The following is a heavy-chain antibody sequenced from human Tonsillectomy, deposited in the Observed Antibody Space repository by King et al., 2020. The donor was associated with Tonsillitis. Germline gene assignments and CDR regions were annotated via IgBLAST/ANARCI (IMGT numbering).Heavy chain of an antibody. D-gene: IGHD5-24*01. Sequence: LQLQESGPGLVKPSETLSLTCTVSGGSISSNTYYWGWIRQPPGKGLEWIGTIFHSGSTYYDPSLKSRVTISVDTSKNQLSLKLSSVTAADTAVYYCSRLSRLGYKIGYYFDYWGQGTLVTVSS. V-gene: IGHV4-39*01. J-gene: IGHJ4*02. CDR3: SRLSRLGYKIGYYFDY. CDR2: IFHSGST. CDR1: GGSISSNTYY.